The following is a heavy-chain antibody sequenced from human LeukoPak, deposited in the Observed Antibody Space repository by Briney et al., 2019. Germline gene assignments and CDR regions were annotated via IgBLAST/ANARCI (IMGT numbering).Heavy chain of an antibody. D-gene: IGHD6-19*01. CDR3: ARGGAGAGTGFLYFDY. CDR2: INHSGST. CDR1: GGSFSGYY. V-gene: IGHV4-34*01. J-gene: IGHJ4*02. Sequence: SETLSLTCAVYGGSFSGYYWSWIRQPPGKGLEWIGEINHSGSTNYNPSLKSRVAISVDTSKNQFSLKLSSVTAADTAVYYCARGGAGAGTGFLYFDYWGQGTLVTVSS.